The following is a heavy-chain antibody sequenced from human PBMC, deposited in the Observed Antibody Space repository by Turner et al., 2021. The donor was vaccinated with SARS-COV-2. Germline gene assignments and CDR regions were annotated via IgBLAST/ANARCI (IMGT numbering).Heavy chain of an antibody. CDR1: GFTFSSYT. CDR3: ARGTYYYDSSVYSGTNWFDP. V-gene: IGHV3-21*01. Sequence: EVQLVESGGGLVKPGGSLSLSFAASGFTFSSYTMYWVRQAPGKGLEWVSSSSSSSSYIYYADSVKGRFTISRDNAKNSLYLQMNSLRAEDTAVYYCARGTYYYDSSVYSGTNWFDPWGQGTLVTVSS. J-gene: IGHJ5*02. D-gene: IGHD3-22*01. CDR2: SSSSSSYI.